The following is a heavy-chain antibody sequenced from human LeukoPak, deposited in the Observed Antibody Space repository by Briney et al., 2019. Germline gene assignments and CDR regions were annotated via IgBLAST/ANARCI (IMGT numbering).Heavy chain of an antibody. CDR3: ARGRGGATTGFDH. CDR2: INSNSGAR. D-gene: IGHD1-26*01. J-gene: IGHJ4*02. CDR1: GYTFSGYY. V-gene: IGHV1-2*02. Sequence: GASVTVSCTASGYTFSGYYMHWVRQAPGQGLESMGWINSNSGARNYSPKFQGRVTFSRDNSISTAYMELSSLRSDDTAIYYCARGRGGATTGFDHWGQGTLVTVS.